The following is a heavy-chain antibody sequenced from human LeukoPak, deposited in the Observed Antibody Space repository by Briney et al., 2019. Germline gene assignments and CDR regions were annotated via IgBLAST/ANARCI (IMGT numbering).Heavy chain of an antibody. V-gene: IGHV3-48*03. CDR3: ARLGRDDAFDI. CDR1: GFTFSSYE. Sequence: PGGSLKLSCAASGFTFSSYEMNWVRQAPGKGLAWVSYISSSGSTIYYADSVKGRFTISRDNAKNSLYLQMNSLRAEDTAVYYCARLGRDDAFDIWGQGTMVTVSS. CDR2: ISSSGSTI. J-gene: IGHJ3*02. D-gene: IGHD1-26*01.